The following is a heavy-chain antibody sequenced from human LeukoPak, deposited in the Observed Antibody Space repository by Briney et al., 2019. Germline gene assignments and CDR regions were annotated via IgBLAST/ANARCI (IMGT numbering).Heavy chain of an antibody. CDR3: ARNNGMDV. J-gene: IGHJ6*02. CDR1: GFALSSHW. V-gene: IGHV3-7*03. CDR2: VNRDGGET. Sequence: GGSLRLSCAASGFALSSHWMTWVRQVPGRGPEWVANVNRDGGETYYLDSVKGRFTISKDNAKNSLYLQMNSLRAEDTALYHCARNNGMDVWGQGATVIVSS.